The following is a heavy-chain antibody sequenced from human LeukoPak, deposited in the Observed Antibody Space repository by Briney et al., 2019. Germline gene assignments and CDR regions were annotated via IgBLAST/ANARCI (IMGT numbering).Heavy chain of an antibody. V-gene: IGHV4-59*01. CDR3: ARSEGRYSYAGHYYYGMYV. D-gene: IGHD5-18*01. J-gene: IGHJ6*02. Sequence: SETLSLTCTVSGGSISGYYWSWIRQPPGKGLEWIGYIYYSGSTNYNPSLKSRVTISVDTSKNQFSLKLSSVTAAVTAVYYCARSEGRYSYAGHYYYGMYVWGQGTTVTVSS. CDR2: IYYSGST. CDR1: GGSISGYY.